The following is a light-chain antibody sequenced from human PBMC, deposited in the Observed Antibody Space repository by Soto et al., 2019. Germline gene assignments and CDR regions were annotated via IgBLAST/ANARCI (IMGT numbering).Light chain of an antibody. J-gene: IGKJ4*01. CDR1: QSISSW. CDR3: QQYNSYSLT. V-gene: IGKV1-5*01. CDR2: DDS. Sequence: DIQMTQSPSTLSASVGDRVTITCRASQSISSWLAWYQQKPGKAPKLLIYDDSSLESGVPSRFSGSGSGTEFTLTISILQPDDVATYYCQQYNSYSLTFGGGTKVEIK.